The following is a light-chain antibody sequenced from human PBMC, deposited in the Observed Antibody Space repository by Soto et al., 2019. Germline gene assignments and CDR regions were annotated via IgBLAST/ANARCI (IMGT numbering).Light chain of an antibody. CDR1: SSDVGGYNY. Sequence: QSALTQPGSVSGSPGPSVTISCTGTSSDVGGYNYVSWYQQHPGKAPKVLIYDVSEGPSGVPDRFSGSKSGNTAALTISGLQAEDEAYYYCCSYAGSPRDVLGTGTKLTVL. CDR3: CSYAGSPRDV. V-gene: IGLV2-11*01. CDR2: DVS. J-gene: IGLJ1*01.